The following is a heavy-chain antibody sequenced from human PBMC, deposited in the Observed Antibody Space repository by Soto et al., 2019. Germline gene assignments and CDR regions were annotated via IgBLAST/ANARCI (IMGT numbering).Heavy chain of an antibody. CDR1: GFSFTTYN. CDR2: ISASTRTI. CDR3: ARDLGVREGFDI. Sequence: ELQVVESGGDLVQPGGSLRLSCAASGFSFTTYNMNWVRQAPGRGLEWVSFISASTRTIYFADFVKGRFTVSSDNAKNSLYLQINSLRDDDTAVYYCARDLGVREGFDIWGQGTMVTVSP. V-gene: IGHV3-48*02. J-gene: IGHJ3*02. D-gene: IGHD2-8*01.